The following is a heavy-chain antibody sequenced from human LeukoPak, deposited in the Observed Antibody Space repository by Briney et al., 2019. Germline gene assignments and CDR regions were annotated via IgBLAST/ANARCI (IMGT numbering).Heavy chain of an antibody. CDR1: GFTFSSYS. Sequence: GGSLRLSCAASGFTFSSYSMNWVRQAPGKGLEWVSSISSSSSYIYYADSVKGRFTISRGNSKNTLYLQMNSLRADDTAVYYCARRAGAYSHPYDYWGQGTLVTVSS. V-gene: IGHV3-21*04. CDR2: ISSSSSYI. CDR3: ARRAGAYSHPYDY. D-gene: IGHD4/OR15-4a*01. J-gene: IGHJ4*02.